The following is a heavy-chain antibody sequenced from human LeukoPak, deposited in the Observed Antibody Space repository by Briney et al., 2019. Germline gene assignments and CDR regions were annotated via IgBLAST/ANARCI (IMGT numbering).Heavy chain of an antibody. D-gene: IGHD5-24*01. V-gene: IGHV3-21*01. J-gene: IGHJ4*02. CDR1: GFTFSDYA. Sequence: GGSLRLSCAASGFTFSDYAMSWVRQAQGKGLEWGSSISSSNSYIYYADSVKGRFTISKENAKNSVSLHMNSLRAEDTAVYYCARDLIGGYNGGYFDSWGQGILVTVSS. CDR3: ARDLIGGYNGGYFDS. CDR2: ISSSNSYI.